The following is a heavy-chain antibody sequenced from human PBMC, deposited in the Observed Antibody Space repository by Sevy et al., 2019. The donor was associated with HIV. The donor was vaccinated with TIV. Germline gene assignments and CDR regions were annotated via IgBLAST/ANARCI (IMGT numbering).Heavy chain of an antibody. J-gene: IGHJ4*02. V-gene: IGHV3-23*01. CDR2: ISGSGGNR. Sequence: GGSLRLSCTASGFTFSSYAMSWVRQAPGKGLEWVSTISGSGGNRYYADSLKGRFTISRDNSRNTVLLQMTNLRAEDTAVYYCAKNRVGSYPDYGGQGTLVTVSS. CDR3: AKNRVGSYPDY. D-gene: IGHD1-26*01. CDR1: GFTFSSYA.